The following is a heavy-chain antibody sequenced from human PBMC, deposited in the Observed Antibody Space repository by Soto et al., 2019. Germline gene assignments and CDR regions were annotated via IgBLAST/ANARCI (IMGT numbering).Heavy chain of an antibody. D-gene: IGHD3-22*01. V-gene: IGHV4-59*01. J-gene: IGHJ4*02. CDR3: ARVDRSLNSYYYDSSGYYLVY. Sequence: QVQLQESGPGLVKPSETLSLTCTVSGGSISSYYWSWIRQPPGKGLEWIGYIYYSGSTNYNPSLKSRVTISVDTSKNQFSLKLSSVTAADTAVYYCARVDRSLNSYYYDSSGYYLVYWGQGTLVTVSS. CDR2: IYYSGST. CDR1: GGSISSYY.